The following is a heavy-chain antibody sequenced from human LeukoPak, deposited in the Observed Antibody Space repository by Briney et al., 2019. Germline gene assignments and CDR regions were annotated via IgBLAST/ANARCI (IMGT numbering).Heavy chain of an antibody. CDR3: ATGGGSSWFTSSYSMDV. D-gene: IGHD6-13*01. Sequence: QTGRSLRLSCAASGFTFSFSAMHWVRQPPGKGLEWVSPIRGDGGNSYYADSVKGRFTIYRDNSKNTLYLQMNSLRAEDTAVYYCATGGGSSWFTSSYSMDVGDKGTTVTVSS. V-gene: IGHV3-23*01. CDR2: IRGDGGNS. CDR1: GFTFSFSA. J-gene: IGHJ6*03.